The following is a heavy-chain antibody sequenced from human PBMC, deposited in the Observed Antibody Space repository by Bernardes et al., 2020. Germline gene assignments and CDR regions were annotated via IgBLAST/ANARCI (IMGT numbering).Heavy chain of an antibody. Sequence: ASVKVSCKASGYTFSSYDINWVRQATGQGLEWMGWMNPNSGNTGYAQRFQGRVTMTRNTSISTAYMELSSLRSEDTAMYYCARVLVRASRPGNFHGMDVWGQGTTVTVSS. CDR3: ARVLVRASRPGNFHGMDV. CDR2: MNPNSGNT. D-gene: IGHD6-6*01. V-gene: IGHV1-8*01. CDR1: GYTFSSYD. J-gene: IGHJ6*02.